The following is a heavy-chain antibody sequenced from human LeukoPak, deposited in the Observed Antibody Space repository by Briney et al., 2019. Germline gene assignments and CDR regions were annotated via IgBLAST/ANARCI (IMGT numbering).Heavy chain of an antibody. V-gene: IGHV4-59*01. CDR2: IYYSGST. CDR3: ARDPTRSGLGY. Sequence: KTSETLSLTCTVSGGSISSYYWSWIRQPPGKGLEWIGYIYYSGSTNYNPSLKSRVTISVDTSKNQFSLKLSSVTAADTAVYYCARDPTRSGLGYWGQGTLVTVSS. J-gene: IGHJ4*02. D-gene: IGHD4-11*01. CDR1: GGSISSYY.